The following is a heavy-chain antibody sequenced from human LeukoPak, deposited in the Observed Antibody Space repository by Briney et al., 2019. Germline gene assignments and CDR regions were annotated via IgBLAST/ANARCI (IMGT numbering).Heavy chain of an antibody. CDR2: IYTRGST. V-gene: IGHV4-4*07. J-gene: IGHJ5*02. CDR3: ARAMVRGVIITSWFDP. CDR1: GGPISSYY. Sequence: SETLSLTCTVSGGPISSYYWSWIRQPAGKGLEWIGRIYTRGSTNYNPSLKRPVTMSVDTSKNQFSLKLSSVTAADTAVYYCARAMVRGVIITSWFDPWGQGTLVTVSS. D-gene: IGHD3-10*01.